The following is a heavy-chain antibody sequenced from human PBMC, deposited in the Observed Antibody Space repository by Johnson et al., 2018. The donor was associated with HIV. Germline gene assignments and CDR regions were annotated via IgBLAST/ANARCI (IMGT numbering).Heavy chain of an antibody. Sequence: VQLVESGGGLVRPGGSLRLSCAASGFTFSSYWMHWVRQAPGKGLVWVSRINSDGSNTTYTDSVKGRFTISRDNAKNTLYLQMNSLRAEDTALYYCARVVVVVATVRVGAFDIWGQGTMVTVSS. V-gene: IGHV3-74*02. D-gene: IGHD2-15*01. CDR3: ARVVVVVATVRVGAFDI. J-gene: IGHJ3*02. CDR1: GFTFSSYW. CDR2: INSDGSNT.